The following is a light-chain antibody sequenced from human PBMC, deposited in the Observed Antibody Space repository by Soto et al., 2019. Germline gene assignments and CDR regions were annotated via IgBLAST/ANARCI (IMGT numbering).Light chain of an antibody. CDR2: DAL. J-gene: IGKJ2*01. Sequence: DIQMTQSPSTLTASLGDRVTITCRASQSISSRLAWYQTKPGKAPKLRMYDALNLDSAVPSRFGGRGSGTEFPLSIGSLQPDDFATYYGQQYYTYYRYTFGQGTNLEIK. V-gene: IGKV1-5*01. CDR1: QSISSR. CDR3: QQYYTYYRYT.